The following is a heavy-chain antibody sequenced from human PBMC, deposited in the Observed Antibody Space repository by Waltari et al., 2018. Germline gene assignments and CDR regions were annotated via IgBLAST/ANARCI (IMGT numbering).Heavy chain of an antibody. CDR2: INPSGGST. V-gene: IGHV1-46*01. D-gene: IGHD4-17*01. Sequence: QVQLVQSGAEVKKPGASVKVSCKASGYTFTSYYMHWVRQAPGQGLEWMGIINPSGGSTSYAQKFQGRVTMTRDTSTSTVYMELSSLRSEDTAVYYCASARLYYGDYGSPFDYWGQGTLVTVSS. J-gene: IGHJ4*02. CDR3: ASARLYYGDYGSPFDY. CDR1: GYTFTSYY.